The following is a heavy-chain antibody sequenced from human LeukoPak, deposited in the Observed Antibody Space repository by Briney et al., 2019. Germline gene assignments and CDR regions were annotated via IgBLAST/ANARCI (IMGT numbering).Heavy chain of an antibody. D-gene: IGHD4-17*01. CDR2: IYYSGST. V-gene: IGHV4-30-4*01. J-gene: IGHJ4*02. Sequence: SETLSLTCTVSGGSVSSGDYYWSWIRQPPGKGLEWIGYIYYSGSTYYNPSLKSRVTISVDTSKNQFSLKLSSVTAADTAVYYCARDSSTVTTRHFDYWGQGTLVTVSS. CDR1: GGSVSSGDYY. CDR3: ARDSSTVTTRHFDY.